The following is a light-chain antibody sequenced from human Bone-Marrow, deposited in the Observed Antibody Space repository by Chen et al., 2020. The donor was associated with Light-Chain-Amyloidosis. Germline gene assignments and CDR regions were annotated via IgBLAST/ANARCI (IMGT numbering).Light chain of an antibody. V-gene: IGLV2-8*01. CDR2: EVT. J-gene: IGLJ2*01. CDR1: SIDVGTYHY. Sequence: QSALTQLPSASGSPGQSVTISCTATSIDVGTYHYVSWYQQHPGKAPRHIIYEVTTPPSGVPDRFSGSRFGNTASLSSSELQAEDEADYYCSSYGGNNDIVFGGGTKLTVL. CDR3: SSYGGNNDIV.